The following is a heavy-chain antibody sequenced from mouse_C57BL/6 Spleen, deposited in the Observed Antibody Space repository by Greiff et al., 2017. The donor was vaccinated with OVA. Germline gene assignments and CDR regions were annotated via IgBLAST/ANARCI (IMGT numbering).Heavy chain of an antibody. D-gene: IGHD4-1*01. V-gene: IGHV5-17*01. CDR1: GFTFSDYG. CDR3: ARDWDGY. J-gene: IGHJ2*01. CDR2: ISSGSSTI. Sequence: EVQRVESGGGLVKPGGSLKLSCAASGFTFSDYGMHWVRQAPEKGLEWVAYISSGSSTIYYADTVKGRFTISRDKAKNTLVLQMTSLRAEDTAMYYCARDWDGYWGKGTTLTVSS.